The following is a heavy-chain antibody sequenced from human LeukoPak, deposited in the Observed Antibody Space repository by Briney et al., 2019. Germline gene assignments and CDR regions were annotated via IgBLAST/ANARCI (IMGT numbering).Heavy chain of an antibody. CDR1: GGSISSGGYY. V-gene: IGHV4-31*03. CDR2: IYYSGST. CDR3: ARDSTTGFDY. D-gene: IGHD1-1*01. J-gene: IGHJ4*02. Sequence: SETLSLTCTVSGGSISSGGYYWSWIRQHPGKGLEWIGYIYYSGSTYYNPSLKSRVTISVDTSKNQFSLKLSSVTAADTAVYYCARDSTTGFDYWGQGTLVTVSS.